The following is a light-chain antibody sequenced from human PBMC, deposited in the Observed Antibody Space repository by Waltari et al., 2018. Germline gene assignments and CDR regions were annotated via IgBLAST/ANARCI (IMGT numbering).Light chain of an antibody. V-gene: IGLV2-11*01. CDR2: YVS. Sequence: QSALTQPRSVSGPPGPSVTISCTVTSSDVGGYDLRSWYQQHPGKAPKLIMYYVSQRPSGVPDRFSGSKSGNTASLTITGLQAEDEAEYYCCSHAGSDTFWVFGGGTKVTVL. CDR3: CSHAGSDTFWV. CDR1: SSDVGGYDL. J-gene: IGLJ3*02.